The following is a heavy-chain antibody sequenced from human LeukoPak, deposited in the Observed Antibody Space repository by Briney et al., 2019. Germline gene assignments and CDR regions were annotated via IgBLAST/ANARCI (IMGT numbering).Heavy chain of an antibody. CDR2: VYAGGST. D-gene: IGHD3-22*01. J-gene: IGHJ3*02. CDR1: GLTVSSNH. V-gene: IGHV3-53*01. CDR3: ARGNYDDSGWGFDI. Sequence: GESLRLSCAAPGLTVSSNHISWVRQAPGKGLEWVSVVYAGGSTYYADSVKGRFTISRDNSNKRVYLQINSLRVEDTAVYYCARGNYDDSGWGFDIWGQGTMVTVSS.